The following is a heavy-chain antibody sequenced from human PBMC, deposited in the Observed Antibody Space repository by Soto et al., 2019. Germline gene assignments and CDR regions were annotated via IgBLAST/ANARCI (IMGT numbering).Heavy chain of an antibody. CDR2: IYYTGST. CDR3: AREFSNSPEAFDS. CDR1: GGSVNSDNFY. D-gene: IGHD6-6*01. V-gene: IGHV4-61*01. J-gene: IGHJ4*02. Sequence: PSETLSLTCTVSGGSVNSDNFYWSWIRQPPGRGLEWIGYIYYTGSTSYNPSLKSRVTISIDTSRNQFSLKLSSVTAADTAVYYCAREFSNSPEAFDSWGQGSLVTVSS.